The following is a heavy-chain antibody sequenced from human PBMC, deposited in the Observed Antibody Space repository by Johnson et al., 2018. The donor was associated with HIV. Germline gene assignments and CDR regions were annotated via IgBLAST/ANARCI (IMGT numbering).Heavy chain of an antibody. CDR3: ARESCYQIGGAFDI. J-gene: IGHJ3*02. V-gene: IGHV3-30-3*01. CDR1: GFTFSNYA. Sequence: QVQLVESGGGVVQPGRSLRLSCAASGFTFSNYAMLWVHQAPGKGLEWVAVISYDGSNKYYADSVKGRFTLSRDNSKDTLYLQMNSLRAEDTAVYDCARESCYQIGGAFDIWGQGTMVTVSS. CDR2: ISYDGSNK. D-gene: IGHD5-12*01.